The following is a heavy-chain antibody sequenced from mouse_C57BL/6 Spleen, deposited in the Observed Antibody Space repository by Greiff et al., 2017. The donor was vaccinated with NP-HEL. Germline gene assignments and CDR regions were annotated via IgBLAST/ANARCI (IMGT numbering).Heavy chain of an antibody. CDR2: IYPSDSET. CDR3: ARRGGPGVYFDY. CDR1: GYTFTSYW. V-gene: IGHV1-61*01. J-gene: IGHJ2*01. Sequence: QVQLQQSGAELVRPGSSVKLSCKASGYTFTSYWMDWVKQRPGQGLEWIGNIYPSDSETHYNQKFKDKATLTVDKSSSTAYMQLSSLTSEDSAVYYCARRGGPGVYFDYWGQGTTLTVSS.